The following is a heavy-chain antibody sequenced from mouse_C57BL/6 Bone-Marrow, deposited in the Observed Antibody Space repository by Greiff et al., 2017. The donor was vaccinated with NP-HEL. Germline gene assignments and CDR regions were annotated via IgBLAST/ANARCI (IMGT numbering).Heavy chain of an antibody. D-gene: IGHD1-1*01. J-gene: IGHJ4*01. V-gene: IGHV1-64*01. CDR1: GYTFTSYW. CDR3: ARRSYWGAMDY. CDR2: IHPNCGST. Sequence: QVHVKQPGAELVKPGASVKLSCKASGYTFTSYWMHWVKQRPGQGLEWIGMIHPNCGSTNYNEKFKSKATLTVDKSSSTAYMKLSSLTSEDSAVYYCARRSYWGAMDYWGQGTSVTVSS.